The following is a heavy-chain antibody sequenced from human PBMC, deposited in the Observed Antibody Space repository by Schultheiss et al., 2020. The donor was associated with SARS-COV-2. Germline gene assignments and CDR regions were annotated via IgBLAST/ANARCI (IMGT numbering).Heavy chain of an antibody. Sequence: GGSLRLSCAASGFTFSNSDMNWVHQAPGKGLVWVSRINSDGSSTSYADSVKGRFTISRDNAKNTLYLQMNSLRAEDTAVYYCARGGYSYGQTGYYFDYWGQGTLVTVSS. V-gene: IGHV3-74*01. CDR3: ARGGYSYGQTGYYFDY. CDR1: GFTFSNSD. D-gene: IGHD5-18*01. J-gene: IGHJ4*02. CDR2: INSDGSST.